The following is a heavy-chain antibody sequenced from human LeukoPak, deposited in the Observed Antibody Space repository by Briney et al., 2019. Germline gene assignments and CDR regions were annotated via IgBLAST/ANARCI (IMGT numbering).Heavy chain of an antibody. CDR2: INHSGST. V-gene: IGHV4-34*01. Sequence: ASETLSLTCAVYGGSFSGYYWSWIRQPPGKGLEWIGEINHSGSTNYNPSLKSRVTISVDASKNQFSLKLSSVTAADTAVYYCARGCVRWLVRGGYFDYWGQGTLVTVSS. CDR3: ARGCVRWLVRGGYFDY. D-gene: IGHD6-19*01. J-gene: IGHJ4*02. CDR1: GGSFSGYY.